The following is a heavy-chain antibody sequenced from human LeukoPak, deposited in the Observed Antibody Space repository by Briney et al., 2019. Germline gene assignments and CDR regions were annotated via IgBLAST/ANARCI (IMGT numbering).Heavy chain of an antibody. V-gene: IGHV3-30*01. J-gene: IGHJ4*02. Sequence: PGGSLRLSCAASGFTFSSYAMHWVRQAPGKGLEWVAVISYDGSNKYYADSVKGRFTISRDNSKNTLYLQMNSLRAEDTAVYYCARDRDQLLLYPDYWGQGTLVTVSS. D-gene: IGHD2-2*02. CDR1: GFTFSSYA. CDR3: ARDRDQLLLYPDY. CDR2: ISYDGSNK.